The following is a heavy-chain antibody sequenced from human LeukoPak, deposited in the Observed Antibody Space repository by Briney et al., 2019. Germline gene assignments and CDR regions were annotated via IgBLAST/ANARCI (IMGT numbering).Heavy chain of an antibody. CDR1: GGTFSSYA. D-gene: IGHD6-13*01. J-gene: IGHJ5*02. CDR3: ARIAAAGPYNWFDP. Sequence: SVKVSCKASGGTFSSYAISWVRQAPGQGLEWMAGIIPIVGTANYAQKFQGRVTITADESTSTAYMELSSLRSEDTAVYYCARIAAAGPYNWFDPWGQGTLVTVSS. CDR2: IIPIVGTA. V-gene: IGHV1-69*13.